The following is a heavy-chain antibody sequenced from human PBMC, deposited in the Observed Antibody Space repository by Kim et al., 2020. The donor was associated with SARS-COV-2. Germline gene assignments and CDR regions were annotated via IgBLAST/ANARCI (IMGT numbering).Heavy chain of an antibody. CDR3: AKTLVEVRFFDY. D-gene: IGHD3-10*01. V-gene: IGHV3-53*01. Sequence: YDSDSVKDRFTISRDRSKNVVDLQMNSLRADGTAVYYCAKTLVEVRFFDYWGQGTLVTVSS. J-gene: IGHJ4*02.